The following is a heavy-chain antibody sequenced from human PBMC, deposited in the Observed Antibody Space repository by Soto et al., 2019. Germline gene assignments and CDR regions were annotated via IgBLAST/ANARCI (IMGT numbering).Heavy chain of an antibody. CDR2: ISSNSAYI. CDR3: TRDASRDSSARGWFDP. Sequence: GGSLRLSFAASGFTFRSFTMNWVPQAPGKGLEWVSTISSNSAYIYYTDALRGRFTISRDNAKNSLHLQMNSLRAEDTAVYYCTRDASRDSSARGWFDPWGPGTMVTVYS. CDR1: GFTFRSFT. D-gene: IGHD6-13*01. V-gene: IGHV3-21*01. J-gene: IGHJ5*02.